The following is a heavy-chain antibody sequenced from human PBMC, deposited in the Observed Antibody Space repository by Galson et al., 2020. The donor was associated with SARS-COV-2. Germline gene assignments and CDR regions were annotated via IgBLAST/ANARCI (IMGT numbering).Heavy chain of an antibody. CDR3: ARVNCSGWYCYFDY. CDR2: IYTSGST. J-gene: IGHJ4*02. Sequence: SETLSLTCTVSGGSISSYYWSWIRQPAGKGLEWIERIYTSGSTNYNPSLKSRVTMSVDTSKNRFSLKLSSVTAADTAVYYCARVNCSGWYCYFDYWGQGTLVTVSS. CDR1: GGSISSYY. V-gene: IGHV4-4*07. D-gene: IGHD6-19*01.